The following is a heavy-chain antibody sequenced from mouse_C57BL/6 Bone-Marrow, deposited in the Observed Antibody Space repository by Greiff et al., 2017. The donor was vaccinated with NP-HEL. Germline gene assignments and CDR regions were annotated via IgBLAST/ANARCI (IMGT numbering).Heavy chain of an antibody. Sequence: EVKLMESGGGLVQPGGSLKLSCAASGFTFSDYYMYWVRQTPEKRLEWVAYISNGGGSTYYPDTVKGRFTISRDNAKNTLYLQMSRLKSEDTAMYYCARHGYDAMDYWGQGTSVTVSS. V-gene: IGHV5-12*01. CDR3: ARHGYDAMDY. J-gene: IGHJ4*01. CDR2: ISNGGGST. CDR1: GFTFSDYY.